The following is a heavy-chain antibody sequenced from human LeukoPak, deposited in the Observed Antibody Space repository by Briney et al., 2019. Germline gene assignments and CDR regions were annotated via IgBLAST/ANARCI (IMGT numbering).Heavy chain of an antibody. CDR2: IYYSGST. J-gene: IGHJ4*02. V-gene: IGHV4-39*01. Sequence: SETLSLTCPVSGGSISSSSYYWGWIRQPPGKGLEWIGSIYYSGSTYYNPSLKSRVTISVDTSKNQFSLKLSSVTAADTAVYYCASAPHYDILTGYYNRDYFDYWGQGTLVTVSS. D-gene: IGHD3-9*01. CDR1: GGSISSSSYY. CDR3: ASAPHYDILTGYYNRDYFDY.